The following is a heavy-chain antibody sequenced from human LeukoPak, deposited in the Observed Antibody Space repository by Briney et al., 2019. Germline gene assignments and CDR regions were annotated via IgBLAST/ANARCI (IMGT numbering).Heavy chain of an antibody. D-gene: IGHD5-24*01. CDR1: GYTFTSYD. V-gene: IGHV1-8*02. J-gene: IGHJ4*02. Sequence: ASVKVSCKASGYTFTSYDINWVRQATGQGLEWMGWMNPNSGNTGYAQKFQGRVTMTRDTSISTAYMELSRLRSDDTAVYYCARVARWLQPFDYWGQGTLVTVSS. CDR2: MNPNSGNT. CDR3: ARVARWLQPFDY.